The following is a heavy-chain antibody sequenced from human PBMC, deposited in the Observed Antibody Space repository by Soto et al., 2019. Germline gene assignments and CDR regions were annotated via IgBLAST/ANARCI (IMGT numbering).Heavy chain of an antibody. D-gene: IGHD2-21*01. CDR1: GYVFTSFA. Sequence: SVKVSCKTSGYVFTSFAIHWMRQAPGQGPEWMGWINTGNGDSKYSEKFQDRVTITRDTSATTAYMELSSLRSEDTAVYYCARSKTIVMPGFDHWGQGTLVTVS. J-gene: IGHJ4*02. CDR2: INTGNGDS. CDR3: ARSKTIVMPGFDH. V-gene: IGHV1-3*04.